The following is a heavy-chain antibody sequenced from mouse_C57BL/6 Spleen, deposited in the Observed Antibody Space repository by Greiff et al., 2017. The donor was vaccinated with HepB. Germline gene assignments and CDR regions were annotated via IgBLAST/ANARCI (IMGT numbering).Heavy chain of an antibody. J-gene: IGHJ1*03. CDR1: GYAFSSYW. Sequence: VKLMESGAELVKPGASVKISCKASGYAFSSYWMNWVKRRPGKGLEWIGQIYPGDGDTNYNGKFKGKATLTADKSSSTAYMQLSSLTSEDSAVYFCARSRGSSYGYFDVWGTGTTVTVSS. V-gene: IGHV1-80*01. CDR2: IYPGDGDT. D-gene: IGHD1-1*01. CDR3: ARSRGSSYGYFDV.